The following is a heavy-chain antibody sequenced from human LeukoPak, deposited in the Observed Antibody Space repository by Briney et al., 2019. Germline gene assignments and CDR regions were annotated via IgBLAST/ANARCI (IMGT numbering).Heavy chain of an antibody. CDR2: INPNSGGT. CDR1: GYTFTDYY. Sequence: ASVKVSCKASGYTFTDYYMHWVRQAPGQGLEWMGWINPNSGGTNYAQKFQGRVTMTRDTSISTAYMELSRLRSDDTDVYYCARDRMDYDFWSGLDYWGQGTLVTVSS. CDR3: ARDRMDYDFWSGLDY. J-gene: IGHJ4*02. D-gene: IGHD3-3*01. V-gene: IGHV1-2*02.